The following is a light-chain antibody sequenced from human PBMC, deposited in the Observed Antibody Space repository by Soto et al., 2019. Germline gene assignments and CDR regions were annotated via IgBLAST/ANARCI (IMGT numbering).Light chain of an antibody. CDR3: LQDHTYPWT. V-gene: IGKV1-39*01. Sequence: DIQMTQSPSSLSASVGDRVTITCRASQSISSYLNWYQQKPGKAPKLLIYAASSLQSGVPSRFSGSGSGTHFALTINNLQPEDSATYFCLQDHTYPWTFGQGTKVDIK. CDR2: AAS. CDR1: QSISSY. J-gene: IGKJ1*01.